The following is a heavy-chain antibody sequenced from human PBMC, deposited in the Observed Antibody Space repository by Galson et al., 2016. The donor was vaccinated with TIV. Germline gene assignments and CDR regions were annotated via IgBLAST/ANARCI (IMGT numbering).Heavy chain of an antibody. CDR1: GGIFNSYA. CDR2: IIGIFGTA. J-gene: IGHJ4*02. V-gene: IGHV1-69*06. D-gene: IGHD3-22*01. Sequence: SVKVSCKASGGIFNSYAVNWVRQAPGQGLEWMGGIIGIFGTANYAQKFQGRVTITADKSSSTVYMELSSLRSADTAVYYCARGDTYYESTFDYWGQGTLVTVSS. CDR3: ARGDTYYESTFDY.